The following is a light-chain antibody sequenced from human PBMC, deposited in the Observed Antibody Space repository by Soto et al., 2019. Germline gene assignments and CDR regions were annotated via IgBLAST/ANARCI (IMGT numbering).Light chain of an antibody. Sequence: EIVMTQSPATLSVSPGERATLSCRASQSVSSNLAWYQQKPGQAPRLLIYGASTRATGTPARFSGSGSGTEFTLTISSLQSEDFAVYYCQHRRTFGQGTKLEIK. J-gene: IGKJ2*01. CDR3: QHRRT. CDR1: QSVSSN. V-gene: IGKV3-15*01. CDR2: GAS.